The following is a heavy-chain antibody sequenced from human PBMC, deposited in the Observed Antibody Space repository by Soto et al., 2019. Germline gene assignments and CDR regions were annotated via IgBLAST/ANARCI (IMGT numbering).Heavy chain of an antibody. CDR1: GGSISSGGYS. J-gene: IGHJ4*02. CDR3: ARRVPSRDGNNQYNFDY. V-gene: IGHV4-30-2*01. CDR2: IYHSGST. Sequence: PSETLSLTCAVSGGSISSGGYSWSWIRQPPGKGLEWIGYIYHSGSTYYNPSLKSQVTISIDRSKNQFSLKLSSVTAADTAVYYCARRVPSRDGNNQYNFDYWGQGTLVTVSS. D-gene: IGHD2-2*01.